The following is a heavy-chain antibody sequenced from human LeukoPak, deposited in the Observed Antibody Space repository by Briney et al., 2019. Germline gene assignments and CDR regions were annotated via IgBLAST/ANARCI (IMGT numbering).Heavy chain of an antibody. D-gene: IGHD2/OR15-2a*01. CDR2: VYYSGST. J-gene: IGHJ3*02. Sequence: NPSETLSLTCTVSGGSISSGDYYWSWIRQPLGKGLEWIGYVYYSGSTYYNPSLKGRVTISVDTSKNQFSLKLSSVTAADTAVYYCVVYGQGAFDIWGQGTMVTVSS. CDR3: VVYGQGAFDI. V-gene: IGHV4-30-4*01. CDR1: GGSISSGDYY.